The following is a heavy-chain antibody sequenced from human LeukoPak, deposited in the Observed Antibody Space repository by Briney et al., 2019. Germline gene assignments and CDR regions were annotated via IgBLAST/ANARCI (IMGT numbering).Heavy chain of an antibody. V-gene: IGHV4-4*07. CDR3: ARGPGYDYGDYIQDPFDI. CDR2: IYTSGST. D-gene: IGHD4-17*01. CDR1: GGSISSYY. J-gene: IGHJ3*02. Sequence: PSETLSLTCTVSGGSISSYYWSWIRQPAGKGLEWIGRIYTSGSTNYNPYLRGRVTISVDKSKNQFSLKLSSVTAADTAVYYCARGPGYDYGDYIQDPFDIWGHGTMVAVSS.